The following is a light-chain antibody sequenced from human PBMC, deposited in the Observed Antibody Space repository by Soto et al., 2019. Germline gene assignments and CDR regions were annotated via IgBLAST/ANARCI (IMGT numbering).Light chain of an antibody. CDR3: QAWDSSTPVV. V-gene: IGLV3-1*01. Sequence: SYELTQPPSVSVSPGQTASITCSGDKLGDKYACWYQQKPGQSPVLVIYQDSKRPSGIPERFSGSKSGNTATLTISGTQAMDEADYYCQAWDSSTPVVFGGGPKVTVL. J-gene: IGLJ2*01. CDR2: QDS. CDR1: KLGDKY.